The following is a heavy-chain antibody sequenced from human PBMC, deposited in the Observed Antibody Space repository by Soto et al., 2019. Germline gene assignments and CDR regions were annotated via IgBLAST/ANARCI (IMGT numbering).Heavy chain of an antibody. CDR2: IIPILGTA. Sequence: VASVKVSCKASGGTFSSYAISWVRQAPGQGLEWMGGIIPILGTANYAQKFQGRVTITADKSTSTAYMELSSLRSEDTAVYYCASRLKGHNWFDPWGQGTLVTVSS. J-gene: IGHJ5*02. V-gene: IGHV1-69*10. CDR3: ASRLKGHNWFDP. CDR1: GGTFSSYA.